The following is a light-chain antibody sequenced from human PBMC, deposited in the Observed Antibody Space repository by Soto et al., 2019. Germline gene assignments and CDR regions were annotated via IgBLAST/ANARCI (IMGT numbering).Light chain of an antibody. CDR2: DVT. CDR1: SSDIGRYNL. Sequence: QSALAQPASVSGSPGQSITISCTGTSSDIGRYNLVSWYQQYPGEAPKLVIYDVTKRPSGVSDRFSASKSGNTASLTISGLQAEDEADYYCSSYTSSSTLVFGGGTKVTVL. V-gene: IGLV2-14*02. J-gene: IGLJ3*02. CDR3: SSYTSSSTLV.